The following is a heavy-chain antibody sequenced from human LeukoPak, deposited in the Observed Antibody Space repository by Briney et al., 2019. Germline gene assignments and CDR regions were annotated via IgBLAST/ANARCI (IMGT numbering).Heavy chain of an antibody. V-gene: IGHV1-69*04. J-gene: IGHJ6*02. D-gene: IGHD1-26*01. Sequence: GASVKVSCKASGGTFSSYAISWLRQAPGQGLAWMGRLIPILGIANYAQKFQGRVTITADKSTSTAYMELSSLRSEDTAVYYCARMVYSGSAHYGMDVWGQGTTVTVSS. CDR2: LIPILGIA. CDR3: ARMVYSGSAHYGMDV. CDR1: GGTFSSYA.